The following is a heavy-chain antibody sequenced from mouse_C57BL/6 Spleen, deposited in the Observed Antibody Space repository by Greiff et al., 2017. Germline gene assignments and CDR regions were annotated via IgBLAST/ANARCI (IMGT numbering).Heavy chain of an antibody. J-gene: IGHJ4*01. CDR1: GFTFSDYG. D-gene: IGHD4-1*01. CDR2: ISSGSSTI. Sequence: DVMLVESGGGLVKPGGSLKLSCAASGFTFSDYGMHWVRQAPEKGLEWVAYISSGSSTIYYADTVKGRFTISRDNAKNTLFLQMTSLRSEDTAMYYCARGLGRYAMDYWGQGTSVTVSS. V-gene: IGHV5-17*01. CDR3: ARGLGRYAMDY.